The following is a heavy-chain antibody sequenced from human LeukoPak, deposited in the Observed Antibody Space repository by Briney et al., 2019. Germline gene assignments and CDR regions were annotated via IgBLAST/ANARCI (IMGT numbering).Heavy chain of an antibody. V-gene: IGHV4-30-2*01. CDR1: GGSISSGGYS. J-gene: IGHJ4*02. Sequence: SETLSPTCAVSGGSISSGGYSWSWIRQPPGKGLEWIGYIYHSGSAYYNPSLKSRVTISVDRSKNQFSLKLSSVTAADTAVYYCARGGSGSYLDYWGQGTLVTVSS. CDR3: ARGGSGSYLDY. D-gene: IGHD3-10*01. CDR2: IYHSGSA.